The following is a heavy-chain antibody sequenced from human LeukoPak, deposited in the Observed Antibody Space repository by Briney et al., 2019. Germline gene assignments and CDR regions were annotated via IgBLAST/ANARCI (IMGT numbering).Heavy chain of an antibody. CDR3: ARGSYYYDSTGHYFDY. D-gene: IGHD3-22*01. CDR2: IYYTGST. J-gene: IGHJ4*02. CDR1: GDSIRSGDNY. V-gene: IGHV4-30-4*01. Sequence: SQTLSLTCSVSGDSIRSGDNYWSWVRQPPGKDLEWIGYIYYTGSTSYNPSLQGRVIMSVDTSKNQFSLKLTPVTVTDTAVYFCARGSYYYDSTGHYFDYWGPGTLVTVSS.